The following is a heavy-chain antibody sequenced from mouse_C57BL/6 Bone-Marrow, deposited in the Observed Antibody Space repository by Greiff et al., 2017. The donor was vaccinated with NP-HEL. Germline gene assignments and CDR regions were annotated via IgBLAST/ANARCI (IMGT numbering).Heavy chain of an antibody. CDR2: IRSKSSNYAT. CDR3: VRETSLYYGNSMDY. D-gene: IGHD2-1*01. Sequence: EVQLVESGGGLVQPKGSLKLSCAASGFTFNTYAMHWVRQAPGQGLEWVARIRSKSSNYATYYADSVKDRFTISRDDSQSMLYLQMNNLKTEDTAMYYCVRETSLYYGNSMDYWGQGTSVTVSS. CDR1: GFTFNTYA. V-gene: IGHV10-3*01. J-gene: IGHJ4*01.